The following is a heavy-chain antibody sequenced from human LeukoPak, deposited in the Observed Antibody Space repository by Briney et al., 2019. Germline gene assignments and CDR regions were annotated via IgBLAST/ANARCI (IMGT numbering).Heavy chain of an antibody. Sequence: PSETLSLTCAVYGGSFRGYYWSWIRQPPGKGLEWIGEINHSGSTNYNPSLKSRVTISVDTSKNQFSLKLSSVTAADTAVYYCARGQHYDSSGYNFDYWGQGTLVTVSS. CDR2: INHSGST. V-gene: IGHV4-34*01. CDR1: GGSFRGYY. J-gene: IGHJ4*02. CDR3: ARGQHYDSSGYNFDY. D-gene: IGHD3-22*01.